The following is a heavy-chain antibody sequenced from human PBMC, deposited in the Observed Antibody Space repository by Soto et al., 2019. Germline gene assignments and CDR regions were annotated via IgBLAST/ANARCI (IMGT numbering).Heavy chain of an antibody. Sequence: ASVKVSCKASGYTFTSYGIIWERHAPGQGLERMGWISAYNGNTNYAQKLQARVTMTTDTSTSTAYPELRSLSSDDTAVYYCGRGGRHESSGYYLPFSGMDVWGEVTKVTV. D-gene: IGHD3-22*01. V-gene: IGHV1-18*01. CDR2: ISAYNGNT. CDR3: GRGGRHESSGYYLPFSGMDV. CDR1: GYTFTSYG. J-gene: IGHJ6*02.